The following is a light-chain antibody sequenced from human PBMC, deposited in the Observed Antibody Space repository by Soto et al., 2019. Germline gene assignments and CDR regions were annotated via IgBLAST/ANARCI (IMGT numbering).Light chain of an antibody. Sequence: EIVLTQSPATRSLSPGERATLSCRASQSVSNQLAWYQQKPGQAPRLLIYDASNRATGIPARFRGSGSGTDFTLTISSLEPEDFAVYYCQQRSNWPPWTFGQGTKVDIK. CDR2: DAS. V-gene: IGKV3-11*01. J-gene: IGKJ1*01. CDR1: QSVSNQ. CDR3: QQRSNWPPWT.